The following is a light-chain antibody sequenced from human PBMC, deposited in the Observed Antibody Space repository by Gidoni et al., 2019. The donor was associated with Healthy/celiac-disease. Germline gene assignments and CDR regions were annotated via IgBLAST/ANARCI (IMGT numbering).Light chain of an antibody. CDR1: QSSSSW. CDR3: PQYNSYSWT. V-gene: IGKV1-5*01. J-gene: IGKJ1*01. CDR2: DAS. Sequence: DIQMTPSPSTLSASVGDGVTITCRASQSSSSWLAWYRQKPGEAPKLLIYDASSLESGVPSRFSGSGAGTEFTLTIRSLQPDDFATYYCPQYNSYSWTFGQGTKVEIK.